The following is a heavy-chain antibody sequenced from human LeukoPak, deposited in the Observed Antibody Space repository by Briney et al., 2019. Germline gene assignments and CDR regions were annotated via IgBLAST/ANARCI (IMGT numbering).Heavy chain of an antibody. J-gene: IGHJ6*03. CDR3: AREFLTSPSYYMDV. D-gene: IGHD3-9*01. Sequence: PSQTLSLTCTVSGGSISSGSYYWSWIRQPAGKGLEWIGRIYTSGSTNYNPSLKSRVTISVDTSKNQFSPKLSSVTAADTAVYYCAREFLTSPSYYMDVWGKGTTVTVSS. CDR2: IYTSGST. V-gene: IGHV4-61*02. CDR1: GGSISSGSYY.